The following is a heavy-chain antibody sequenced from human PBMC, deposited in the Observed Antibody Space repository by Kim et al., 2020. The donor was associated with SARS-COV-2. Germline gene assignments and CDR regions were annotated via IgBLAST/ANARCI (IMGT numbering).Heavy chain of an antibody. V-gene: IGHV3-48*04. CDR1: GFTFSSYS. CDR2: ISSRSSTI. D-gene: IGHD2-15*01. CDR3: ASDAATMYHYCSGGSCYPPYFDY. Sequence: GGSLRLSCAASGFTFSSYSMNWVRQAPGKGLEWVSYISSRSSTIYYADSVKGGFTISRDNAKNSLYLQMNSLRAEDTAVYYCASDAATMYHYCSGGSCYPPYFDYWGQGTLVTVSS. J-gene: IGHJ4*02.